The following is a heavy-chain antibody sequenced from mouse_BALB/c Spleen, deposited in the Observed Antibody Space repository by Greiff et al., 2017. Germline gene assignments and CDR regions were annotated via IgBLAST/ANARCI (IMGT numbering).Heavy chain of an antibody. CDR1: GFTFSSYT. CDR2: ISNGGGST. D-gene: IGHD2-1*01. J-gene: IGHJ2*01. CDR3: ARHYGNYPNYLDY. Sequence: EVQLVESGGGLVQPGGSLKLSCAASGFTFSSYTMSWVRQTPEKRLEWVAYISNGGGSTYYPDTVKGRFTISRDNAKNTLYLQMSSLKSEDTAMYYCARHYGNYPNYLDYWGQGTTLTVSS. V-gene: IGHV5-12-2*01.